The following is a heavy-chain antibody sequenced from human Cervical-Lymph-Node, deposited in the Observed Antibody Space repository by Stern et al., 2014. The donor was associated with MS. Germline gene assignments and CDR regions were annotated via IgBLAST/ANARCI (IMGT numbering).Heavy chain of an antibody. CDR3: AMGYTVTTSFDY. V-gene: IGHV3-23*04. Sequence: EVQLVESGGALVQPGGSLRLSCAASGFTFRNYAINWVRQAPGKGLEWVSLICSSGDNTYYTDPVKGRFTVSRDNSKNTLYLQMNSLRAEDTAVYYCAMGYTVTTSFDYWGQGTPVTVSS. CDR2: ICSSGDNT. D-gene: IGHD4-17*01. CDR1: GFTFRNYA. J-gene: IGHJ4*02.